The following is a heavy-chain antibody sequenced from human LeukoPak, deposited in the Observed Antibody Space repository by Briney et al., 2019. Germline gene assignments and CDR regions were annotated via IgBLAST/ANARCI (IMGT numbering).Heavy chain of an antibody. CDR2: IYYSGST. J-gene: IGHJ5*02. CDR1: GGSISSYY. Sequence: PSETLSLTCTVSGGSISSYYWSWIRQPPGQGLGWIGYIYYSGSTNYNPSLKSRVTISVDTSKNQFSLKLSSVTAAGTAVYYCAGCSGGSCYDWFDPWGQGTLVTVSS. D-gene: IGHD2-15*01. V-gene: IGHV4-59*01. CDR3: AGCSGGSCYDWFDP.